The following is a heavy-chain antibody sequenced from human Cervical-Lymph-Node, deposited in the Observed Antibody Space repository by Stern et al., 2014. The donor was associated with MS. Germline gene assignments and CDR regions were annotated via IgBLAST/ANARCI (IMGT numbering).Heavy chain of an antibody. V-gene: IGHV3-9*01. CDR2: ISWNSGSI. Sequence: EVQLVESGGGLVQPGRSLRLSCAASGFTFDDYAMHWVRQAPGQGLEWVSGISWNSGSIGYADSVKGRFTISRDNAKNSLYLQMNSLRAEDTALYYCAKDIVRELTRGSGIGYWGQGTLVTVSS. J-gene: IGHJ4*02. CDR1: GFTFDDYA. CDR3: AKDIVRELTRGSGIGY. D-gene: IGHD1-26*01.